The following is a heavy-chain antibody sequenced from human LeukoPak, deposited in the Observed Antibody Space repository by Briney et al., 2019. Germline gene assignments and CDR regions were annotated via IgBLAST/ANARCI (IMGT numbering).Heavy chain of an antibody. Sequence: GGSLRLSCAASGFTFSSAWMNWVRQAPGKGLEWVAVISYDGSNKYYADSVKGRFTISRDNSKNTLYLQMNSLRAEDTAVYYCANPSAVVTPANAFDIWGQGTMVTVSS. CDR3: ANPSAVVTPANAFDI. CDR2: ISYDGSNK. D-gene: IGHD4-23*01. CDR1: GFTFSSAW. V-gene: IGHV3-30-3*01. J-gene: IGHJ3*02.